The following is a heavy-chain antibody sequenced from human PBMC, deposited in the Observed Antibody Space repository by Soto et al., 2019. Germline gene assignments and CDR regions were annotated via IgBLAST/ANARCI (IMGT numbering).Heavy chain of an antibody. V-gene: IGHV3-21*04. Sequence: GGSLRLSCVASGFTFSYYSMNWVRQAPGEGLEWVSSISSSSSYIYYADSVKGRFTISRDNSKNTLYLQMNSLRAEDTAVYYCAKDRSTYYLVTPFDPCGQGTLVTVSS. CDR2: ISSSSSYI. D-gene: IGHD3-10*01. CDR3: AKDRSTYYLVTPFDP. J-gene: IGHJ5*02. CDR1: GFTFSYYS.